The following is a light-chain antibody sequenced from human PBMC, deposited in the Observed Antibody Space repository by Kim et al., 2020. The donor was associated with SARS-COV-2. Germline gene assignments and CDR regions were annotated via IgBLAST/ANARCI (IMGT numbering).Light chain of an antibody. J-gene: IGLJ1*01. CDR3: NSRDSSGNLHYV. CDR1: SLRSYY. V-gene: IGLV3-19*01. Sequence: SSELTQDPAVSVALGQTVRITCQGDSLRSYYANWYQQKPGQAPVLVIYDKNNRPSGIPDRFSASSSGSTASLTITGAQAEDEADYYCNSRDSSGNLHYVF. CDR2: DKN.